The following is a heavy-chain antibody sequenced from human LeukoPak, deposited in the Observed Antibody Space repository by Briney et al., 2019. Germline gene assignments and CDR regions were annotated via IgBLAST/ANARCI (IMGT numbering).Heavy chain of an antibody. CDR1: GGSISSGSYY. D-gene: IGHD5-12*01. V-gene: IGHV4-61*02. Sequence: PSETLSLTCTVSGGSISSGSYYWSWIRQPAGKGLEWIGRIYTSGSTNYNPSLKSRVTISVDTSKNQFSLKLSSVTAADTAVYYCARGGSRGYSGYDLGDWGQGTLVTVSS. CDR2: IYTSGST. J-gene: IGHJ4*02. CDR3: ARGGSRGYSGYDLGD.